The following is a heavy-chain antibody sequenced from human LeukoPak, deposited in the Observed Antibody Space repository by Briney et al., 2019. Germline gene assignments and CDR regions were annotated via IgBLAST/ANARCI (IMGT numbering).Heavy chain of an antibody. CDR1: GGSITGSSYY. Sequence: SETLSLTCSVSGGSITGSSYYWAWIRQPPGKGLEWIGSMYYRGSTYYNSSLKSRVTISEDTSKNQFSLKLTSVTAADTAVYYCARQYYDSTGYYYFDYWGQGTLVTVSS. CDR3: ARQYYDSTGYYYFDY. J-gene: IGHJ4*02. V-gene: IGHV4-39*01. D-gene: IGHD3-22*01. CDR2: MYYRGST.